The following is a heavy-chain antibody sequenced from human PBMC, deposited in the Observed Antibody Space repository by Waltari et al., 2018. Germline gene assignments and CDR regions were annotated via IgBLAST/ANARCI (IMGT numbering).Heavy chain of an antibody. CDR3: ARDFNWAVDY. Sequence: QVHLVQSGAEMKMPGASVMVSCKASGSTFPVNSMHWVRQAPGQRLEWMGWIHTDKGNTKYSQKFQGRLTITRDTSASTVYMELSSLRSEDTAVYFCARDFNWAVDYWGQGTLVTVSA. V-gene: IGHV1-3*04. D-gene: IGHD1-1*01. J-gene: IGHJ4*02. CDR1: GSTFPVNS. CDR2: IHTDKGNT.